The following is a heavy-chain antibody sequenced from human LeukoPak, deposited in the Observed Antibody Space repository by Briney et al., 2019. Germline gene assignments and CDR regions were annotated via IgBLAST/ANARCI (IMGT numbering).Heavy chain of an antibody. CDR2: IIPIFGTA. CDR3: ARVGYSSSLRTGAFDI. D-gene: IGHD6-6*01. J-gene: IGHJ3*02. Sequence: GSSVKVSCKASGGTFSSYAISWVRQAPGQGLEWMGGIIPIFGTANYAQKFQGRVTITADESTSTAYMELSSLRSEDTAVYYCARVGYSSSLRTGAFDIWGQGTMVTVSS. CDR1: GGTFSSYA. V-gene: IGHV1-69*01.